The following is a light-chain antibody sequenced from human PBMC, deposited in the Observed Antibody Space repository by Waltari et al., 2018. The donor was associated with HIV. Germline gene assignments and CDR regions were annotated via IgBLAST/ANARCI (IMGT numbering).Light chain of an antibody. CDR1: SSDVGSYRH. Sequence: QSALTQPASVSGSPGPSIPISCTGTSSDVGSYRHVSWYQQHPGKAPKLMIYEVSNRPAGVSHRFSGSKSGNTASLTISGLQPEDEADYYCNSYTSISTWVFGGGTKLTVL. CDR3: NSYTSISTWV. V-gene: IGLV2-14*01. CDR2: EVS. J-gene: IGLJ3*02.